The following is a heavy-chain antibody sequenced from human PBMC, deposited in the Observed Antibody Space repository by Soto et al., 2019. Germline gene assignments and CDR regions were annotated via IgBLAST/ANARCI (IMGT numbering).Heavy chain of an antibody. J-gene: IGHJ4*02. V-gene: IGHV3-23*01. CDR2: ISGSGGRT. CDR1: GCTFSSDG. CDR3: AKALHRYCSSTSCYGLDY. D-gene: IGHD2-2*01. Sequence: PGGSLRLSFAASGCTFSSDGMSLVRQAPGKWLEWVSAISGSGGRTYYADSVKGRFTISRDNSKNTLYLQMNSLRAEDTAVYYCAKALHRYCSSTSCYGLDYWGQGTLVTVSS.